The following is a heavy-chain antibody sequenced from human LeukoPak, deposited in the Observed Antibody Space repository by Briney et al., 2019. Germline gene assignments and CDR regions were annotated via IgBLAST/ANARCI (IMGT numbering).Heavy chain of an antibody. CDR3: GKDGGQYSSGPEFDP. Sequence: GGPLRLSCAPSGLLLRNTAMNWARQSPGRGLEWVAGMCGWGERAFYDDSVKGRFTISRNNSKNKLYLQLDSLTADDTAIDYCGKDGGQYSSGPEFDPRGQGALVTVSS. CDR2: MCGWGERA. D-gene: IGHD6-19*01. CDR1: GLLLRNTA. J-gene: IGHJ5*02. V-gene: IGHV3-23*01.